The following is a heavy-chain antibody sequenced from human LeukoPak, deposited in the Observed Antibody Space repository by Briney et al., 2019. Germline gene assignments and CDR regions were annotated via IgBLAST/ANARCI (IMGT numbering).Heavy chain of an antibody. Sequence: GGSLRLSCAASGFTFSNYDMSWVRQAPGKGLEWVSSISGSGGSTYYADSVKGRFTISRDNSKSTLYLQMTNLRAADTAVYYCAKDLSRAVAADWFDPWDQGSLVTVSS. CDR2: ISGSGGST. CDR3: AKDLSRAVAADWFDP. CDR1: GFTFSNYD. V-gene: IGHV3-23*01. J-gene: IGHJ5*02. D-gene: IGHD6-19*01.